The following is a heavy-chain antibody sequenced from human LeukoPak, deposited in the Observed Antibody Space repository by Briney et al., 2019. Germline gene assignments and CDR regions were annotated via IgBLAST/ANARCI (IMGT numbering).Heavy chain of an antibody. CDR2: ISGSGGST. V-gene: IGHV3-23*01. CDR1: GFTFSSYA. Sequence: LSGGSLRLSCAASGFTFSSYAMSWVRQAPGKGLEWVSAISGSGGSTYYADSVKGRFTISRDNSKNTLYLQMNSLRAEDTAAYYCAKEYSSSSDAFDIWGQGTMVTVSS. J-gene: IGHJ3*02. D-gene: IGHD6-6*01. CDR3: AKEYSSSSDAFDI.